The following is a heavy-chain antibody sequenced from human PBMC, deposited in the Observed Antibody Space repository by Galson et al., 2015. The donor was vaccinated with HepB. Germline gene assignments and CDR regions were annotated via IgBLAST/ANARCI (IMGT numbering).Heavy chain of an antibody. CDR3: TTDIAVAGFDY. J-gene: IGHJ4*02. D-gene: IGHD6-19*01. V-gene: IGHV3-15*07. Sequence: SLRLSCAASGFTFSNAWMNWVRQAPGKGLEWVGRIKSKTDGGTTDYAAPVKGRFSISRDDSKNTLYLQMNSLKTEDTAVYYCTTDIAVAGFDYWGQGTLVTVSS. CDR1: GFTFSNAW. CDR2: IKSKTDGGTT.